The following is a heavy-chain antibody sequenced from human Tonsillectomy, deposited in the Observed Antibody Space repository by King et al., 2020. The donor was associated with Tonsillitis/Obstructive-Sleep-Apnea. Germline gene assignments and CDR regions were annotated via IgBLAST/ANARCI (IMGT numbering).Heavy chain of an antibody. CDR3: ARMIYCSGTSCYYYFDY. CDR2: IYNSGST. D-gene: IGHD2-2*01. J-gene: IGHJ4*02. Sequence: QLQESGPGLVKPSENLSLTCTVSGGSISSRFWSWIRQPPGKGLEWIGYIYNSGSTNYNPSLKSRVTISIDTSKNQFSLKLTSVTAVDTAVYYCARMIYCSGTSCYYYFDYWGQGTLVTVSS. V-gene: IGHV4-59*11. CDR1: GGSISSRF.